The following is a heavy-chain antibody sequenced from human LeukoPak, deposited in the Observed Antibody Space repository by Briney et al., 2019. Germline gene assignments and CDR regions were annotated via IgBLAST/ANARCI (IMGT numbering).Heavy chain of an antibody. CDR2: IYYSGST. D-gene: IGHD6-13*01. CDR1: GGSISSSNYY. J-gene: IGHJ3*02. Sequence: PSETLSLTCTVSGGSISSSNYYWAWIRQPPGKGLEWIGSIYYSGSTYYNPSLKSRVTISVDTSKNQFSLKLSSVTAADTAVYYCAERGGVPSSWYFSGRGNHDAFDIWGQGTMVTVSS. CDR3: AERGGVPSSWYFSGRGNHDAFDI. V-gene: IGHV4-39*07.